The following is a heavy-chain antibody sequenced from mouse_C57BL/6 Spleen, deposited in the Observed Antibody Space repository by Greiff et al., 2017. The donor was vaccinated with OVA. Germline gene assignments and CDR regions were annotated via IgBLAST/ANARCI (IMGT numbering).Heavy chain of an antibody. CDR2: IYPGDGDT. CDR1: GYAFSSYW. J-gene: IGHJ3*01. CDR3: ARRNDDDGGFAY. D-gene: IGHD2-4*01. Sequence: VQLQRSGAELVKPGASVKISCKASGYAFSSYWMNWVKQRPGKGLEWIGQIYPGDGDTNYNGKFKGKATLTADKSSSTAYMQLSSLTSEDSAVYFCARRNDDDGGFAYWGQGTLVTVSA. V-gene: IGHV1-80*01.